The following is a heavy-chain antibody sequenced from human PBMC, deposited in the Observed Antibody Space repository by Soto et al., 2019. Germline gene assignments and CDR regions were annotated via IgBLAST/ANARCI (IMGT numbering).Heavy chain of an antibody. CDR3: ARGVDGYSYGVDY. CDR1: GVSIINYY. CDR2: IHYTGIT. Sequence: PSETLSLTCSVSGVSIINYYWSWVRQPPGKGLEWIGYIHYTGITTYNPSLEGRVAISVDTSKNQFSLKLTSVTAADTAVYYCARGVDGYSYGVDYRGQGALVTVSS. D-gene: IGHD5-18*01. V-gene: IGHV4-59*01. J-gene: IGHJ4*02.